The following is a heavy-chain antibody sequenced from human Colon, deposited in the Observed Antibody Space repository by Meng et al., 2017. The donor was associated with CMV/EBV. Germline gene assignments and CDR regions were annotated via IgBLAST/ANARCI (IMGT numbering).Heavy chain of an antibody. V-gene: IGHV3-23*01. D-gene: IGHD1-20*01. J-gene: IGHJ4*02. CDR3: VKGGITAATAY. Sequence: GGSLRLSCVPSGFNFTAYAMSWVRQAPGKGLEWVSTISGYGGSTYYADSVKGRFTISRDSSLYLQMNSLRVEDTAVYFCVKGGITAATAYWGQGTLVTVSS. CDR2: ISGYGGST. CDR1: GFNFTAYA.